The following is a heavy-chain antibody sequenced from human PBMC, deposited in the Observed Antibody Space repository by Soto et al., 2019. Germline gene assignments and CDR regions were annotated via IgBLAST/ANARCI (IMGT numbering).Heavy chain of an antibody. V-gene: IGHV6-1*01. CDR3: ARDGYCSSTSCYPYYYYGMDV. Sequence: SETLSLTCAISWDSVSSNSAAWNWIRQSPSRGLEWLGRTYYRSKWYNDYAVSVKSRITIDPDTSKNQFSLQLNSVTPEDTAVYYCARDGYCSSTSCYPYYYYGMDVWGQGTTVTVSS. CDR2: TYYRSKWYN. D-gene: IGHD2-2*03. J-gene: IGHJ6*02. CDR1: WDSVSSNSAA.